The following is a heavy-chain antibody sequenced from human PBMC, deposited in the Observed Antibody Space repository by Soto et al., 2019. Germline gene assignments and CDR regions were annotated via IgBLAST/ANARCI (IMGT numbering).Heavy chain of an antibody. V-gene: IGHV2-5*02. CDR1: GFSLRTSGEG. Sequence: SGPTLVNPTQTLTVTCAFSGFSLRTSGEGVGWVRQPPGKALEWLAFIFGDGDKRYSPSLKSRLTITKDTSKNQVVLTMTNMDPVDTATYYCAHRDCSSTSCYNWYFDLWGRGTRVTVSS. J-gene: IGHJ2*01. D-gene: IGHD2-2*01. CDR2: IFGDGDK. CDR3: AHRDCSSTSCYNWYFDL.